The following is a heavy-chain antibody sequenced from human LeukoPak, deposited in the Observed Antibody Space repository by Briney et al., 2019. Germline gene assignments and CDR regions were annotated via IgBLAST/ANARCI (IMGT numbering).Heavy chain of an antibody. CDR1: GFTFSSYA. D-gene: IGHD3-10*01. CDR2: ISGNGGST. CDR3: VKDTYGSGSYYNPGGYFDY. Sequence: GGSLRLSCSASGFTFSSYAMHWVRQAPGKGLEDVSAISGNGGSTYYADSVKGRFTISRDNSKNTLYLQMSSLRAEDTAVYYCVKDTYGSGSYYNPGGYFDYWGQGTLVTVSS. J-gene: IGHJ4*02. V-gene: IGHV3-64D*06.